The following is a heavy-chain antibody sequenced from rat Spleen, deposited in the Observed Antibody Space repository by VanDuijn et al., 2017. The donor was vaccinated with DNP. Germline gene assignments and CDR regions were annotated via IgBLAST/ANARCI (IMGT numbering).Heavy chain of an antibody. CDR2: ISTSGEYT. V-gene: IGHV5S13*01. CDR1: GFNFNDYW. CDR3: ATGVYGGYEDWFAY. J-gene: IGHJ3*01. Sequence: EVKLVESGGGLVQPGRSLKLSCAASGFNFNDYWMGWVRQAPGKGLEWVASISTSGEYTHYRDSVKGRFTISRDNAKNSQYLQRDSLRSEDTATYYWATGVYGGYEDWFAYWGQGTLVTVSS. D-gene: IGHD1-11*01.